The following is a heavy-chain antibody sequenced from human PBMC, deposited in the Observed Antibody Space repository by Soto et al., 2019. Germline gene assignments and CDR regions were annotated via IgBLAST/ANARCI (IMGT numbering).Heavy chain of an antibody. CDR1: GFTVSTNY. CDR3: AREYCSSTSCLNWFDP. CDR2: IYSSGST. J-gene: IGHJ5*02. V-gene: IGHV3-53*01. Sequence: PGGSLRLSCAASGFTVSTNYMSWVRQAPGKGLEWVSVIYSSGSTYYADSVKGRFTISRDNSKNTLYLQMNSLRAEDTAVYYCAREYCSSTSCLNWFDPWGQGTLVTVSS. D-gene: IGHD2-2*01.